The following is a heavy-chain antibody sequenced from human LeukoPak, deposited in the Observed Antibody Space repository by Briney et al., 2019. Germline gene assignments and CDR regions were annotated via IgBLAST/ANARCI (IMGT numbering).Heavy chain of an antibody. CDR3: TTGTHYFDSGGYYD. V-gene: IGHV3-49*04. CDR1: GFTFSDYV. J-gene: IGHJ4*02. CDR2: IRSNTYGGTT. Sequence: GGSLRLSCTASGFTFSDYVMSWVRQAPGKGLEWAGFIRSNTYGGTTEYAASVKGRFTISRDDSKSIAYLQMNSLKTEDTAVYYCTTGTHYFDSGGYYDWGQGTRVTVSS. D-gene: IGHD3-22*01.